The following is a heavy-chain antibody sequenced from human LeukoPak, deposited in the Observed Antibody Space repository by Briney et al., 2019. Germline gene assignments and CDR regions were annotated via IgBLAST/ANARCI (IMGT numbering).Heavy chain of an antibody. CDR1: GFTFSSYA. V-gene: IGHV3-23*01. Sequence: GGSLRLSCAASGFTFSSYAMSWVRQAPGKGLEWVSAISGSGGSTYYADSVKGRFTISRDNSTNTRYLQMNSLRAEDTAVYYCATWGTVTTGFDYWGQGTLVTVSS. D-gene: IGHD4-17*01. CDR3: ATWGTVTTGFDY. CDR2: ISGSGGST. J-gene: IGHJ4*02.